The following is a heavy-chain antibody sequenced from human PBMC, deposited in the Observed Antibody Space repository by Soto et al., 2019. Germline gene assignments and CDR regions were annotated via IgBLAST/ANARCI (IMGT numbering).Heavy chain of an antibody. V-gene: IGHV3-33*01. Sequence: PGGSLRLSCAASGFTFSSYGMHWVRQAPGKGLEWVAVIWYDGSNKYYADSVKGRFTISRDNSKNTLYLQMNSLRAEDTAVYYCARVNRWSSSSHYYYYGMDVWGQGTTVTVSS. CDR2: IWYDGSNK. CDR1: GFTFSSYG. D-gene: IGHD6-6*01. CDR3: ARVNRWSSSSHYYYYGMDV. J-gene: IGHJ6*02.